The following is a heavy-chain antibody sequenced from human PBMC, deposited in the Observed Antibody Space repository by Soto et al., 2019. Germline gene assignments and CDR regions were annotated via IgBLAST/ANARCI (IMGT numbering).Heavy chain of an antibody. CDR1: GRSISSGNFY. V-gene: IGHV4-30-4*01. J-gene: IGHJ4*02. D-gene: IGHD2-15*01. Sequence: SETLSLTCTVSGRSISSGNFYWSWIRQPPRKGLEWIGYIYYSGSTYYNPSLRSRVTISVDTSKNQFSLKLSSVTAADTAVYYCARYGSGECNRGSCYSPFDYWGQGTLVTVSS. CDR2: IYYSGST. CDR3: ARYGSGECNRGSCYSPFDY.